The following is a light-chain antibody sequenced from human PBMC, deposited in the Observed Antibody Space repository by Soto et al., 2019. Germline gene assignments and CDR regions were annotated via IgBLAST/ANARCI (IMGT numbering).Light chain of an antibody. CDR3: QQDYNLPFT. CDR1: QSIDSNY. V-gene: IGKV3D-7*01. CDR2: GAS. J-gene: IGKJ5*01. Sequence: EIVMTQSPGTLSLSPGETVTLSCMASQSIDSNYLSWYQQKSGQAPRLLISGASTRATGIPARFSGSGSGTDFTLTISSLQAEDFEVYYCQQDYNLPFTFGQGTRLEIK.